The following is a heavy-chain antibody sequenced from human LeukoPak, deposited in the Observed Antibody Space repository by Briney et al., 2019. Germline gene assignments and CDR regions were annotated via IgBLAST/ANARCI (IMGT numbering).Heavy chain of an antibody. D-gene: IGHD2-21*02. J-gene: IGHJ4*02. CDR1: SDSIYSSNYY. V-gene: IGHV4-39*01. CDR2: IYYSGST. Sequence: PSETLSLTCTVSSDSIYSSNYYWGWIRQPPGKGLEWIGSIYYSGSTYYNSSLKSRVTISVDTSKNQFSLKLSSLTAADTAVYYCARAAYCGGDCYLFDYWGQGTLVTVSS. CDR3: ARAAYCGGDCYLFDY.